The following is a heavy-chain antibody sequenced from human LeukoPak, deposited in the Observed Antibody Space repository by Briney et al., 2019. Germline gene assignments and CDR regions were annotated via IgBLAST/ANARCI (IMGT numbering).Heavy chain of an antibody. CDR2: IYYSGRT. J-gene: IGHJ4*02. CDR1: GGSISSYY. CDR3: ARGRDYYDGTGYPPPAAADY. V-gene: IGHV4-59*08. Sequence: SETLSLTCTVSGGSISSYYWSWIRQPPGKGLEWIGYIYYSGRTNYNPSLKSRVTISINRSKNQFSLKVSSVTAADTAVYYCARGRDYYDGTGYPPPAAADYWGQGTLVTVSS. D-gene: IGHD3-22*01.